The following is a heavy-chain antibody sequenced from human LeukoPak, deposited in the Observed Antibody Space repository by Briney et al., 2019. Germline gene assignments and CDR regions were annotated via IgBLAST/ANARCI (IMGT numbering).Heavy chain of an antibody. V-gene: IGHV4-39*07. J-gene: IGHJ3*02. Sequence: SETLSLTCTVSGGSISSSSYYWGWIRQPPGKGLEWIGSIYYSGSTYYNPSLKSRVTISVDTSKNQFSLKLSSVTAADTAVYYCASVSRPARAFDIWGQGTMVTVSS. CDR1: GGSISSSSYY. CDR3: ASVSRPARAFDI. CDR2: IYYSGST. D-gene: IGHD2-15*01.